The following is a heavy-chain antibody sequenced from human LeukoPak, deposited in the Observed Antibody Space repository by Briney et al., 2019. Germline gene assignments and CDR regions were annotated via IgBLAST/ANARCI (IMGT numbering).Heavy chain of an antibody. CDR1: GGSFSGYY. J-gene: IGHJ5*02. D-gene: IGHD2-2*01. V-gene: IGHV4-34*01. Sequence: SETLSLTCAVYGGSFSGYYWSWIRQPPGKGLEWIGEINHSGSTNYNPSLKSRVTISVDTSKNQFSLKLSSVTAADTAVYYCARHETFDIVVVPASWFDPWGQGTLVTVSS. CDR2: INHSGST. CDR3: ARHETFDIVVVPASWFDP.